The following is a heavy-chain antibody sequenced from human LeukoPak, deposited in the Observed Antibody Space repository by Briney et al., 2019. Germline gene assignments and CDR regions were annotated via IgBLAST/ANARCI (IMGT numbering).Heavy chain of an antibody. CDR3: ARDWGYYGMDV. D-gene: IGHD3-16*01. CDR2: ISSSRSTI. Sequence: GGSLRLSCAASGLTLSKYSMHWVRQAPGKGLEWVSYISSSRSTIYYADSVKGRFTISRDNAKNSLYLQMNSLRAEDTAVYYCARDWGYYGMDVWGQGTTVTVSS. J-gene: IGHJ6*02. V-gene: IGHV3-48*04. CDR1: GLTLSKYS.